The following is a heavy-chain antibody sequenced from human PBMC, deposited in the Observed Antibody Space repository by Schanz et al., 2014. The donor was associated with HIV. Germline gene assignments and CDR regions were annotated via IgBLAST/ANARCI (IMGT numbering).Heavy chain of an antibody. V-gene: IGHV1-46*01. CDR3: ARSETIAARPVWYFDL. J-gene: IGHJ2*01. CDR1: GYTFTTYY. Sequence: QVQLVQSGAEVKKPGSSVKVSCTASGYTFTTYYMHWVRQAPGQGLEWMGIINPSGGSTSYAQKFQGRVTMTRDTSTSTVYMQLSSLRSEDTAVYYCARSETIAARPVWYFDLWGRGTLVTVSS. CDR2: INPSGGST. D-gene: IGHD6-6*01.